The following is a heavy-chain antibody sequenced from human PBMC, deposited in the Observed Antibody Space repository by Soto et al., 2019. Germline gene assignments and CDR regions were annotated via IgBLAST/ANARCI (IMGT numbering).Heavy chain of an antibody. J-gene: IGHJ5*02. V-gene: IGHV1-24*01. D-gene: IGHD5-12*01. Sequence: ASVKVSCKVSGYTLTELSMHWVRQAPGKGLEWMGGFDPKDGETIYAQKFQGRVTMTEDTSTDTAYMELSSLRSEDTAVYYCATVDGLVVATYSNWFDPWGQGTLVTVSS. CDR1: GYTLTELS. CDR2: FDPKDGET. CDR3: ATVDGLVVATYSNWFDP.